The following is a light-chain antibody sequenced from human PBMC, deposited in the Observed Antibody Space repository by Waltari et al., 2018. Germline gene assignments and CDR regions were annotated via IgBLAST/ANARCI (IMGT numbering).Light chain of an antibody. Sequence: DIQMTQSPSSLSASVGDRVTFTCQATHNINTSLSWFQQKPGEAPRLLIYDAAPLQPGVPSRFSGTGSATGFSLTITSLQLDDSATYYCQQFHSLPYTFARGTKLHIK. J-gene: IGKJ2*01. CDR2: DAA. CDR1: HNINTS. V-gene: IGKV1-33*01. CDR3: QQFHSLPYT.